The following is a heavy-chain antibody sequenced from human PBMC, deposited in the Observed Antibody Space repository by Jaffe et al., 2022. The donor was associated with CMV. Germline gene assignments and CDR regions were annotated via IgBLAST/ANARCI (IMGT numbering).Heavy chain of an antibody. CDR1: GFTFSSYA. V-gene: IGHV3-23*01. CDR3: AKFFVRYCSSTSCLFFDY. J-gene: IGHJ4*02. Sequence: EVQLLESGGGLVQPGGSLRLSCAASGFTFSSYAMSWVRQAPGKGLEWVSAISGSGGSTYYADSVKGRFTISRDNSKNTLYLQMNSLRAEDTAVYYCAKFFVRYCSSTSCLFFDYWGQGTLVTVSS. CDR2: ISGSGGST. D-gene: IGHD2-2*01.